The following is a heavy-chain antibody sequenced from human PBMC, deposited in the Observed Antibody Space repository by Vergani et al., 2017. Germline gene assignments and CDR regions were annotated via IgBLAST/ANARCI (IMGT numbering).Heavy chain of an antibody. V-gene: IGHV1-46*03. CDR3: ARPHGDILPPDPRRLDY. CDR2: INPSGGST. J-gene: IGHJ4*02. CDR1: GYTFTNYY. Sequence: QVLLVQSGAEVKKPGASVRVSCKTSGYTFTNYYIHWVRQAPGQGLEWMGIINPSGGSTTYEQQFQGRLTMTRDTSTSPVYMDLSNLRSEDTAVYYCARPHGDILPPDPRRLDYWGQGTLVTVSS.